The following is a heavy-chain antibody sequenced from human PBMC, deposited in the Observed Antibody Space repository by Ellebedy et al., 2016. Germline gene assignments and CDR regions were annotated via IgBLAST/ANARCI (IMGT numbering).Heavy chain of an antibody. CDR2: ISASDGTT. CDR3: AKDRLVVPVGNDY. D-gene: IGHD2-2*01. Sequence: GESLKISXGASGFTLSNFAMSWVRQAPGKGLEWVSTISASDGTTYYADSVKGRFTISRDISKNTLYLQMNSLRADDTAVYFCAKDRLVVPVGNDYWGQGTLVTVSS. CDR1: GFTLSNFA. J-gene: IGHJ4*02. V-gene: IGHV3-23*01.